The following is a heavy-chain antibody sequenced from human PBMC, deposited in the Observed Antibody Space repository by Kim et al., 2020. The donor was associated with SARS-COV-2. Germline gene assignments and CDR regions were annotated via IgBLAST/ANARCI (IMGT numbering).Heavy chain of an antibody. CDR2: IYYSGST. CDR3: ARLAARCHNFDY. CDR1: GGSISSSSYY. D-gene: IGHD6-6*01. J-gene: IGHJ4*02. Sequence: SETLSLTCTVSGGSISSSSYYWGWIRQPPGKGLEWIGSIYYSGSTYYNPSLKSRVTISVDTSKNQFSLKLSSVTAADTAVYYCARLAARCHNFDYWGQG. V-gene: IGHV4-39*01.